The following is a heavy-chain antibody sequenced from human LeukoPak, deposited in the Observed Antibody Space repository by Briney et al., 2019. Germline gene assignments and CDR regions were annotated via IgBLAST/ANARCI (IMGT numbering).Heavy chain of an antibody. D-gene: IGHD2-2*01. CDR3: ATTCSSTSCWPYNWFDP. V-gene: IGHV1-24*01. CDR2: FDPEDGET. Sequence: ASVKVSCKVSGYTLTELSMHWVRQAPGKGLEWMGGFDPEDGETIYAQKFQGRVTMTEDTSTDTAYMELGSLRSEDTAVYYCATTCSSTSCWPYNWFDPWGQGTLVTVSS. J-gene: IGHJ5*02. CDR1: GYTLTELS.